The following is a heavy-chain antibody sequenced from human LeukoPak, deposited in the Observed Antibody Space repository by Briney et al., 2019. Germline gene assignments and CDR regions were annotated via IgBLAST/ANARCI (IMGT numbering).Heavy chain of an antibody. CDR1: GGSFNSYC. D-gene: IGHD3-3*01. Sequence: AETLWLTCAVYGGSFNSYCWTWIRQSPGKGLEWIGEINHSGVTNYNPSLKSRITMSVDTSKNQFALQLNSVTAADSAVYYCARGARLLGWFVVGRPPSAYCFDSWGLGTLVTVSS. CDR2: INHSGVT. J-gene: IGHJ4*02. CDR3: ARGARLLGWFVVGRPPSAYCFDS. V-gene: IGHV4-34*01.